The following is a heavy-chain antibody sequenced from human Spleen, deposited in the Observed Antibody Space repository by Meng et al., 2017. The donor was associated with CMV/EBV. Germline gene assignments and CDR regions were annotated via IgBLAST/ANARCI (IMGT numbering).Heavy chain of an antibody. V-gene: IGHV3-53*01. CDR2: IYRDGRT. CDR3: ARVQYNILTGYVDC. J-gene: IGHJ4*02. Sequence: GSLRLSCAASGFTVSSNYMSWVRQAPGKGLEWVSVIYRDGRTYSADSVKGRFTISRDNSKNTLYLQMNSLRAEDTAVYYCARVQYNILTGYVDCWGQGTLVTVSS. CDR1: GFTVSSNY. D-gene: IGHD3-9*01.